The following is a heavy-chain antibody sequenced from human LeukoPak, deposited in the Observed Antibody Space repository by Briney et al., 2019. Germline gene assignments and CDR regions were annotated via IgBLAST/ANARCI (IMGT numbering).Heavy chain of an antibody. Sequence: GGSLRLSCAVSGFTLSTYWMHWVRQAPGEGLVWVSRIKSDGTITNYADSVKGRFTISRDNAKNTLYLQMNSPRAEDTAVYYCTRAYGGSYFDYWGQGTLVTVSS. J-gene: IGHJ4*02. CDR3: TRAYGGSYFDY. CDR2: IKSDGTIT. CDR1: GFTLSTYW. D-gene: IGHD1-26*01. V-gene: IGHV3-74*01.